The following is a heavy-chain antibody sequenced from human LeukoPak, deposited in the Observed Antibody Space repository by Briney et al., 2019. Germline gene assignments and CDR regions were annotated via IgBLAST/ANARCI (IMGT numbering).Heavy chain of an antibody. Sequence: GGSLRLSCAASGFTFSFYNMNWVRQAPGKGLEWVSSMSVSNGLIYHADSVKGRFTVSRDNAKNSLYLQMNSLRAEDTAVYYCAREFGGSASGAGYWGQGTLVTVSS. D-gene: IGHD3-10*01. CDR3: AREFGGSASGAGY. V-gene: IGHV3-21*01. CDR1: GFTFSFYN. J-gene: IGHJ4*02. CDR2: MSVSNGLI.